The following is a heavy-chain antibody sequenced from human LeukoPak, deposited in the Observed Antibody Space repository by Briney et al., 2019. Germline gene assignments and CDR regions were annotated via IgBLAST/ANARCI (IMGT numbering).Heavy chain of an antibody. D-gene: IGHD5-18*01. CDR3: AKGTAMAASFDY. Sequence: GGSLRLSCAASGFTFSSYGMHWVRQAPGKGLEWVAVISYDGSNKYYADSVKGRFTISRDNSKNTLYLQMNSLRAEDTAVYCCAKGTAMAASFDYWGQETLVTVSS. J-gene: IGHJ4*02. V-gene: IGHV3-30*18. CDR1: GFTFSSYG. CDR2: ISYDGSNK.